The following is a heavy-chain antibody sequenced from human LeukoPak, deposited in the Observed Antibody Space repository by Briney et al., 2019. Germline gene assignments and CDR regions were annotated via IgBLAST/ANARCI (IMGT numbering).Heavy chain of an antibody. CDR1: GGSISSYY. CDR2: IFTSVRP. J-gene: IGHJ4*02. CDR3: ARDPQLGPFDY. V-gene: IGHV4-4*07. D-gene: IGHD6-6*01. Sequence: SESLSLTCTVSGGSISSYYRSWIRQPAGKGLEWIGRIFTSVRPNYNPSLKSRVTMSVDTSKKQFSLKLSSVTAADTAVYYCARDPQLGPFDYWGQGTLVTVPS.